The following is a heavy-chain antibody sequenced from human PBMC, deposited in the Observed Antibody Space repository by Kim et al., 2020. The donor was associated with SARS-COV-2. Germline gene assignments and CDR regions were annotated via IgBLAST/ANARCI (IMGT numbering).Heavy chain of an antibody. V-gene: IGHV3-23*01. CDR3: AKAGDWSPFDD. CDR2: T. Sequence: TFYADSVKGRFTISRDISRNTLYLRLTSLRDEDTAMYFWAKAGDWSPFDDWGQGTLVTVSS. D-gene: IGHD3-9*01. J-gene: IGHJ4*02.